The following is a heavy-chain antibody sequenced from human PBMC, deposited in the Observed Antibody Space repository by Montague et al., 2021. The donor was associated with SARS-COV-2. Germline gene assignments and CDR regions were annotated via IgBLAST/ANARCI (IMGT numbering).Heavy chain of an antibody. CDR2: TYFRSSFYN. V-gene: IGHV6-1*01. J-gene: IGHJ6*02. Sequence: CAISGDSVSSSTVAWNWLRQSPSRGLEWLGRTYFRSSFYNDYALSVKSRLNIQPDLAKNQFSLKLSSVTAADTAVYYCARDFGGDFDWSGYYYYYGMDVWGQGTTVTVSS. D-gene: IGHD3-9*01. CDR1: GDSVSSSTVA. CDR3: ARDFGGDFDWSGYYYYYGMDV.